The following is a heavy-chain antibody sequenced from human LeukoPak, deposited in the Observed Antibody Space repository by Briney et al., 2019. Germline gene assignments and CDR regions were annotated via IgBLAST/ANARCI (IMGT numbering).Heavy chain of an antibody. CDR1: GGSISSYY. CDR2: IYTSGST. D-gene: IGHD2-2*01. J-gene: IGHJ5*02. Sequence: SETLSLTCTVSGGSISSYYWSWIRQPPGKGLEWIGYIYTSGSTNYNPSLKSRVTISVDTSKNQFSLKLSSVTAADTAVYYCARTSRYFSTPGVPAASSPFTLWFDPWGQGTLVTVSS. V-gene: IGHV4-4*09. CDR3: ARTSRYFSTPGVPAASSPFTLWFDP.